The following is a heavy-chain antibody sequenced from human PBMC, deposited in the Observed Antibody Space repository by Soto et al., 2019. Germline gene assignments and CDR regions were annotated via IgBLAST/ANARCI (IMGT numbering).Heavy chain of an antibody. CDR1: GFTFSSYE. D-gene: IGHD6-19*01. Sequence: EVQLVESGGGLVQPGGSLRLSCAASGFTFSSYEMNWVRQAPGKGLEWVSYISSSSSYIYYADSVKGRFTISRDNAKNSLYLQMNSLRAEDTAVYYCARDPVEMAAFDYWGQGTLVTVSS. CDR2: ISSSSSYI. J-gene: IGHJ4*02. CDR3: ARDPVEMAAFDY. V-gene: IGHV3-48*03.